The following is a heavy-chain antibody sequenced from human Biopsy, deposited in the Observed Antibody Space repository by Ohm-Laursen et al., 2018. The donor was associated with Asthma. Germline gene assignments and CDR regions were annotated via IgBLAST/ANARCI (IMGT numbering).Heavy chain of an antibody. J-gene: IGHJ5*02. CDR3: ARHWSGNGWHDLYTWFDP. V-gene: IGHV4-39*01. CDR1: GDSLRSTNY. D-gene: IGHD1-1*01. CDR2: VYHSGET. Sequence: PSDTLSLTCAVSGDSLRSTNYWAWVRQPPGNRLEGIGSVYHSGETFYSSSLRSRLTMSVDTSRNQFSLRLTSVTAADTGVHFCARHWSGNGWHDLYTWFDPWGLGTLVTVSS.